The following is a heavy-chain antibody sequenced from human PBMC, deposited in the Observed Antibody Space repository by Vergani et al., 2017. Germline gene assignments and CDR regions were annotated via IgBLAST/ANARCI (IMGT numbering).Heavy chain of an antibody. CDR3: ARHSTVEWLVKLGWIDP. CDR1: GASIRSSNYY. D-gene: IGHD6-19*01. CDR2: FYYSGST. Sequence: QLQLQESGPGLVKPSATLSLTCSVSGASIRSSNYYWGWIRQPPGKGLEWIASFYYSGSTYDNPSLKSRVTISVNTSKNQFSLKLSSVTAADTAVYFCARHSTVEWLVKLGWIDPWGQGILVTVSS. V-gene: IGHV4-39*01. J-gene: IGHJ5*02.